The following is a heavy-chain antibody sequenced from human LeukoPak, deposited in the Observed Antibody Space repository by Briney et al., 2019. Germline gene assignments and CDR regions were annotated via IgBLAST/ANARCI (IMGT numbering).Heavy chain of an antibody. CDR3: ARSATSYYYDSSGYYYPNWFDP. D-gene: IGHD3-22*01. CDR1: GGSISSYY. V-gene: IGHV4-59*01. J-gene: IGHJ5*02. Sequence: SETLSLTCTVSGGSISSYYWSWIRQPPGKGLEWIGYIYYSGSTNYNPSLKSRVTISVDTSKNQFPLKLSSVTAADTAVYYCARSATSYYYDSSGYYYPNWFDPWGQGTLVTVSS. CDR2: IYYSGST.